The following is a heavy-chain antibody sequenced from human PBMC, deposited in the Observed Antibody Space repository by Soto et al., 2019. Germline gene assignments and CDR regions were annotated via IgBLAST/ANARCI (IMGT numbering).Heavy chain of an antibody. CDR1: GYTFTSYA. J-gene: IGHJ5*02. Sequence: ASVKVSCKASGYTFTSYAMHWVRQAPGQRLEWMGWINAGNGNTKYSQKFQGRVTITRDTSASTAYMELSSLRSEDTAVYYCARSSPFDWLSRNWFDPWGQGTLVTVSS. CDR3: ARSSPFDWLSRNWFDP. CDR2: INAGNGNT. D-gene: IGHD3-9*01. V-gene: IGHV1-3*01.